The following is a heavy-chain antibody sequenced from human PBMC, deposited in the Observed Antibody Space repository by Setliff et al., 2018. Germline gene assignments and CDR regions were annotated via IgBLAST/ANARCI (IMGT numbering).Heavy chain of an antibody. CDR2: IFPTGTT. Sequence: PSETLSLTCTVSGDSITSGSVYWSWIRQPAGKGLEWIGRIFPTGTTNYNPDLKSRVTMSVDTSKKRFSLMLRSVTAADTAIYYCAGYNSSAACFDLWGPGTLVTVPQ. D-gene: IGHD1-20*01. CDR3: AGYNSSAACFDL. J-gene: IGHJ5*02. V-gene: IGHV4-61*02. CDR1: GDSITSGSVY.